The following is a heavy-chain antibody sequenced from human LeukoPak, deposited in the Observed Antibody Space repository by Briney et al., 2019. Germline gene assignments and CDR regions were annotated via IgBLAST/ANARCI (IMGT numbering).Heavy chain of an antibody. V-gene: IGHV4-4*07. J-gene: IGHJ6*03. CDR3: ARAASGDAVDYYGPGRRFYSYYMDV. CDR1: GDSFSSYQ. D-gene: IGHD3-10*01. CDR2: ISASGTT. Sequence: SETLSLTCIVSGDSFSSYQWSWVRQPAGKGLEWIGRISASGTTNSNPALKSRVTMSVDSSKKQFSLTLSSVTAADTAVYYCARAASGDAVDYYGPGRRFYSYYMDVWGKGTTVTISS.